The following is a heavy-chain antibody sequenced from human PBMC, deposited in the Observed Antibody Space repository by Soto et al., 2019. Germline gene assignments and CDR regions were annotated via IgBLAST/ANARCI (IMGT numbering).Heavy chain of an antibody. Sequence: EVQLLESGGALVQPGGSLRLSCAASGFTFKDFAMSWVRLAPGRGLEWVSGISGSGVSTYYAASVKGRFTISRDNSKITVYLQMNSLRDEDTAIYYCARDRTFNFYYGMDVWDQGTTVTVSS. CDR1: GFTFKDFA. V-gene: IGHV3-23*01. CDR3: ARDRTFNFYYGMDV. CDR2: ISGSGVST. J-gene: IGHJ6*02.